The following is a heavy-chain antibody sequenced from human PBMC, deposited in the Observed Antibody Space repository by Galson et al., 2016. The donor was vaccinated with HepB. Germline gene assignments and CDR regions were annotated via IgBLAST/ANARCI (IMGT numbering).Heavy chain of an antibody. J-gene: IGHJ2*01. D-gene: IGHD3-22*01. CDR2: ISSNNYHI. CDR3: ARHGISYDTGGYYYAPPYWYFEL. V-gene: IGHV3-21*01. Sequence: SLRLSCAASGFTLNNYGVAWVRQAPGKGLEYVSSISSNNYHINYADSVKGRFTISRDNAKNSLYLQMNSLRDEDTAVYYCARHGISYDTGGYYYAPPYWYFELWGRGTLATVSS. CDR1: GFTLNNYG.